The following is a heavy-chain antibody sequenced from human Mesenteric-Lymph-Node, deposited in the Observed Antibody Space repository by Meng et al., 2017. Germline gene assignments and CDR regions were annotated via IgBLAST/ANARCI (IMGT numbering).Heavy chain of an antibody. Sequence: SETLSLTCTVSGGATSSHYWSWIRQPPGKGLEWIGYVHYSGNFNYNPSLKSRVTISVTSDNQFSLNLTTVTAADTAVYYCARARAGYSSGYYAVYFDYWGQG. V-gene: IGHV4-59*11. CDR1: GGATSSHY. CDR2: VHYSGNF. D-gene: IGHD6-19*01. J-gene: IGHJ4*02. CDR3: ARARAGYSSGYYAVYFDY.